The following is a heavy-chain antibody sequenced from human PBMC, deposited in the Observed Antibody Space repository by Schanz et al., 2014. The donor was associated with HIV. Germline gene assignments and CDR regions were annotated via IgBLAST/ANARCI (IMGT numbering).Heavy chain of an antibody. CDR3: ARERMATGGFDV. V-gene: IGHV1-46*01. Sequence: QVQLVQSGAEVKKPGASVKVSCKASGYTFTGYFIHWVRQAPGQGLEWLGVINTSGGGTSDALQGRVAVTRDTSTSTVYMDLRNLRFEDSAVYYCARERMATGGFDVWGQGTTVTVSS. CDR1: GYTFTGYF. D-gene: IGHD2-15*01. J-gene: IGHJ6*02. CDR2: INTSGGGT.